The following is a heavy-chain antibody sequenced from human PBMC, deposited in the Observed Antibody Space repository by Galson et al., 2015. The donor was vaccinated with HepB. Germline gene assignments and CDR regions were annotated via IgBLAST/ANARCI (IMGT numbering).Heavy chain of an antibody. D-gene: IGHD6-25*01. V-gene: IGHV3-48*01. CDR1: GFSFSSHS. CDR2: ISAGSTGR. J-gene: IGHJ6*02. Sequence: SLRLSCAASGFSFSSHSMCWVRQAPGKGLEWVAYISAGSTGRYYGASVRGRFTIPRDNAKNSVYLHMNNLRAEDTAVYYCARNPASYDYYNMDVWGRGTMVTVSS. CDR3: ARNPASYDYYNMDV.